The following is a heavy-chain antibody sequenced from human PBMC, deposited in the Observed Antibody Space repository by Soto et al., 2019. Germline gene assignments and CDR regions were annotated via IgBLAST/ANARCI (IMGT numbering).Heavy chain of an antibody. D-gene: IGHD2-2*01. J-gene: IGHJ6*03. Sequence: EASVKVSCKASGYTFTSYGISWVRQAPGQGLEWMGWISAYNGNTNYAQKLQGRVTMTTDTSTSTAYMELRSLRSDDTAVYYCAREGSYCSSTSCYYPRQNYYYYYMDVWGKGTTVTVSS. CDR2: ISAYNGNT. CDR1: GYTFTSYG. CDR3: AREGSYCSSTSCYYPRQNYYYYYMDV. V-gene: IGHV1-18*01.